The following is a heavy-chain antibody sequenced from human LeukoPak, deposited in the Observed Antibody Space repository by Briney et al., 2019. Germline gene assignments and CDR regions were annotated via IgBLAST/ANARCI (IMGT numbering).Heavy chain of an antibody. CDR3: ARFVVSESVHYGMDV. CDR1: GFSLTTSGMC. Sequence: SGPSLFQLTQPLTLICTISGFSLTTSGMCVSWIRQPLGKALEWLASLDWDDDKYYTTSLNTTLTISKDTSKNQVVLTMTKMDPVDTATYYCARFVVSESVHYGMDVWGQGTTVTVSS. D-gene: IGHD3-22*01. J-gene: IGHJ6*02. CDR2: LDWDDDK. V-gene: IGHV2-70*11.